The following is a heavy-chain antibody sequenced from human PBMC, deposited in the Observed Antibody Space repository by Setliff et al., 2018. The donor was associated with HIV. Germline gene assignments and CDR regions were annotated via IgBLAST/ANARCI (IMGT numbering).Heavy chain of an antibody. J-gene: IGHJ1*01. CDR2: IYHSDFT. CDR1: YVSISYNIW. V-gene: IGHV4-4*02. Sequence: SETLSLTCNVSYVSISYNIWWTWVRQAPGKGLEWIGEIYHSDFTNYSPSLKSRVTIAMDKSKNQVSLELRSVTAADTAVYFCATDEYRVPTGLNHWGQGALVTVSS. CDR3: ATDEYRVPTGLNH. D-gene: IGHD6-6*01.